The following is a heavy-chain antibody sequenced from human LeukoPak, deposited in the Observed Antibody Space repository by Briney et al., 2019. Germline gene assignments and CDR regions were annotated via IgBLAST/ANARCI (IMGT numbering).Heavy chain of an antibody. CDR2: IYVGGNT. CDR1: GFTVSNNY. CDR3: AGDITSRGGFDC. D-gene: IGHD1-14*01. V-gene: IGHV3-66*01. Sequence: GGSLRLSCAASGFTVSNNYMNWVRQAPGKGLEWVSVIYVGGNTYYADSVMGRFTISRDDSKNTLYLQMNSLRADDTAVCYCAGDITSRGGFDCWGQGTLVTVSS. J-gene: IGHJ5*01.